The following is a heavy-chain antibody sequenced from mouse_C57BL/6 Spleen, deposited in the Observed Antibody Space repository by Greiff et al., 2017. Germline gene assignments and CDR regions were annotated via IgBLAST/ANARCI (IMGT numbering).Heavy chain of an antibody. CDR2: IDPSDSET. CDR1: GYTFTRYW. CDR3: AREDSKPFYYAMDY. Sequence: QVQLQQPGAELVRPGSSVKLSCKASGYTFTRYWMHWVKQRPIQGLEWIGNIDPSDSETHYNQKFKDKATLTVDKSSSTAYMQLSSLTSEDSAVYYCAREDSKPFYYAMDYWGQGTSVTVSS. D-gene: IGHD2-5*01. J-gene: IGHJ4*01. V-gene: IGHV1-52*01.